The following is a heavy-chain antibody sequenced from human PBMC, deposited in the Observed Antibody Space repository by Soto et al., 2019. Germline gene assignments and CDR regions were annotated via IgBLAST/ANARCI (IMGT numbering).Heavy chain of an antibody. CDR3: AKATIRFWDTYGMDV. D-gene: IGHD3-3*01. J-gene: IGHJ6*02. CDR1: GFTFSSYA. Sequence: VQLLESGGGLAQPGGSLRLSCAASGFTFSSYAMSWVRQGPGKGLEWVSAISGIGASTFYTDSVKGRFTVSRDNSKNTLYLQMNSLRAEDTAVYYCAKATIRFWDTYGMDVWGQGTTVAVSS. V-gene: IGHV3-23*01. CDR2: ISGIGAST.